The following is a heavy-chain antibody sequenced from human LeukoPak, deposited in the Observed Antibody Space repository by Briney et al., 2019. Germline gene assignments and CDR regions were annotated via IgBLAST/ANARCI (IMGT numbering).Heavy chain of an antibody. D-gene: IGHD3-10*01. Sequence: GGSLRLSCAASGVIFSGYGIHWVRHAPGKGLEWVAFISYDGSNEYYADSVQGRFTISRDNSKNTLYLQMNSLEAEDTAVYFCAKDWRWHLRIYGLNVWGQGTLVTVSS. V-gene: IGHV3-30*18. CDR1: GVIFSGYG. CDR3: AKDWRWHLRIYGLNV. J-gene: IGHJ3*01. CDR2: ISYDGSNE.